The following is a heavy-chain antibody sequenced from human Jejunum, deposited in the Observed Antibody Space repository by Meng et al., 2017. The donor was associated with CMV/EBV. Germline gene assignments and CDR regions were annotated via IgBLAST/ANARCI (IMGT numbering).Heavy chain of an antibody. CDR3: ARGWGTTSPWDY. Sequence: WPASGSAISGYFWHWIRQTPGKGLEWIGCVDYSGTTKYNPSLKGRVTISVDTSKSQFSLELRSVIATDTAVFYCARGWGTTSPWDYWGQGTLVTVSS. V-gene: IGHV4-59*01. CDR2: VDYSGTT. D-gene: IGHD3-16*01. CDR1: GSAISGYF. J-gene: IGHJ4*02.